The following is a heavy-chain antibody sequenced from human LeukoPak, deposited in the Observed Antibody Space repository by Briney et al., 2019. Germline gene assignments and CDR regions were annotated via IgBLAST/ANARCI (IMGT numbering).Heavy chain of an antibody. CDR3: ARAEYSSSSGYYGMDV. J-gene: IGHJ6*02. Sequence: ASLKVSCKASGCTFSSYAISWVRQAPGQGLEWMGGIIPIFGTANYAQKFQGRVTITADESTSTAYMELSSLRSEDTAVYYCARAEYSSSSGYYGMDVWGQGTTVTVSS. D-gene: IGHD6-6*01. CDR2: IIPIFGTA. V-gene: IGHV1-69*13. CDR1: GCTFSSYA.